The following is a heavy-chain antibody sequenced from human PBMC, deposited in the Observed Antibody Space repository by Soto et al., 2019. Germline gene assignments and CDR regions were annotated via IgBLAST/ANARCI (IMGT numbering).Heavy chain of an antibody. Sequence: QVQLVQSGAEVKKPGASVKVSCKASGYTFTSYIIHWVRQAPGQRLEWMGWINAGSGSTQYSQKFQGRVTFARDTSASTAYMEVSSLSSEDTAIYYCVRDRYYGSGTYNHFDYWGQGTLVTVSS. V-gene: IGHV1-3*01. CDR2: INAGSGST. J-gene: IGHJ4*02. CDR1: GYTFTSYI. CDR3: VRDRYYGSGTYNHFDY. D-gene: IGHD3-10*01.